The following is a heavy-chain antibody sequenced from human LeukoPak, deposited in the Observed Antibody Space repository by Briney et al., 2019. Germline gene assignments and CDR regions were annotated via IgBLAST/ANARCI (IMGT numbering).Heavy chain of an antibody. D-gene: IGHD3-22*01. V-gene: IGHV4-4*02. CDR3: ARAWYYYDSSGYYPFDY. CDR2: VHLSGRT. Sequence: PSGTLSLTCGVSGGSISSTNWWTWVRQPPGEGLEWIGEVHLSGRTNYNPSLKSRVTISVDTSKNQFPLKLSSVTAADTAVYYCARAWYYYDSSGYYPFDYWGQGTLVTVSS. CDR1: GGSISSTNW. J-gene: IGHJ4*02.